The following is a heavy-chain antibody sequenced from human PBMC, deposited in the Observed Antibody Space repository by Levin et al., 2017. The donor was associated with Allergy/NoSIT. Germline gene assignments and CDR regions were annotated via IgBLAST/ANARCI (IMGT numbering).Heavy chain of an antibody. J-gene: IGHJ4*02. D-gene: IGHD2-15*01. CDR3: AKDRGFCSDGSCYYFDF. Sequence: GGSLRLSCVASGFTFSDHTMTWVRQAPGKGLEWVSAISGSGSSTSYADSVKGRFTISRDNSKNTVYLQLNSLRAEDTAVYFCAKDRGFCSDGSCYYFDFWGQGTLVTVSS. V-gene: IGHV3-23*01. CDR1: GFTFSDHT. CDR2: ISGSGSST.